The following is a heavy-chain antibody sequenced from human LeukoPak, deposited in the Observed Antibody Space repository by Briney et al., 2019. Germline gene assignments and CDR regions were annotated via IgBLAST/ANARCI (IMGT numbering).Heavy chain of an antibody. V-gene: IGHV4-39*07. J-gene: IGHJ5*02. CDR1: GGSISSSSYY. CDR3: ARDYYDSSGYRVNWFDP. D-gene: IGHD3-22*01. Sequence: PSETLSLTCTVSGGSISSSSYYWGWIRQPPGKGLEWIGSIYYSGSTYYNPSLKSRVTISVDTSKNQFSLKLSSVTAADTAVYYCARDYYDSSGYRVNWFDPWGQGTLVTVSS. CDR2: IYYSGST.